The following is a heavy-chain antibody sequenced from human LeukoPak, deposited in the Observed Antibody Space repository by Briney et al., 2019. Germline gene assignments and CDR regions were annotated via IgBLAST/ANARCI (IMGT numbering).Heavy chain of an antibody. CDR3: ARDRGWQQFDY. V-gene: IGHV3-7*01. Sequence: PGRSLRLSCVASGFTFSSSWMTWVRQAPGMGLERVANIKADGTGKYYVDSVRGRFSISRDNAENSLYLELNSLRAEDTGVYFCARDRGWQQFDYWGQGTLVTVSS. CDR1: GFTFSSSW. J-gene: IGHJ4*01. D-gene: IGHD5-24*01. CDR2: IKADGTGK.